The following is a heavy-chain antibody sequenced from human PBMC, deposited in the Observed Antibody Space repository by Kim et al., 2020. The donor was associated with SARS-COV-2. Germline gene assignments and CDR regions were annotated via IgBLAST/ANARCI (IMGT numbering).Heavy chain of an antibody. V-gene: IGHV1-46*01. Sequence: AQKFQGRVTMTRDTSTSTVYMELSSLRSEDTAVYYCARLVRGGYNYYFDYWGQGTLVTVSS. D-gene: IGHD5-12*01. J-gene: IGHJ4*02. CDR3: ARLVRGGYNYYFDY.